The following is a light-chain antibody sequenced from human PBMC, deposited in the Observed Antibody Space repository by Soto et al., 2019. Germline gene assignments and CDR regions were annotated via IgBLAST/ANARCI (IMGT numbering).Light chain of an antibody. CDR2: GAS. CDR3: YEYGSSLYT. CDR1: QSVSSSY. J-gene: IGKJ2*01. Sequence: EIVLTQSPGTLSLSPGERATLSCRASQSVSSSYLAWYQQKPGQAPRLLIYGASSRATGIPDRFSGRGSGEDCTLAINRLEREEVAVEYCYEYGSSLYTFDQGTKVEIK. V-gene: IGKV3-20*01.